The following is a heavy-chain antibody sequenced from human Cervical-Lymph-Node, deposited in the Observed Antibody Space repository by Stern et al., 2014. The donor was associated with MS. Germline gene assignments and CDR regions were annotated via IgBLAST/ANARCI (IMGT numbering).Heavy chain of an antibody. Sequence: QVQLQQSGPGLVKPSETLSRTCTVSGGSISSSYYWGWIRQSSGKGLEWIVSTDDTDSTFSTPSLRCRLTISVDTSKTQFSLNLPSVTAADTAVYYCVRQVTVRSRFDYWGQGTLVTVSS. CDR2: TDDTDST. D-gene: IGHD4-11*01. CDR3: VRQVTVRSRFDY. V-gene: IGHV4-39*01. CDR1: GGSISSSYY. J-gene: IGHJ4*02.